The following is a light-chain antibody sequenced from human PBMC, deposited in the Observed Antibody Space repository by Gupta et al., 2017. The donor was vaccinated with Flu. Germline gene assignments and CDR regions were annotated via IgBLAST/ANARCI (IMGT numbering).Light chain of an antibody. CDR1: NIGSKT. CDR3: QVWDGSSDHYV. V-gene: IGLV3-21*02. J-gene: IGLJ1*01. Sequence: SYVLTHAPSVSVAPGQTARITCGVKNIGSKTVHWHQQKPGQAPVVVVYNDGDRPSGIPERFSGSNSGNTATLTISRVDAGDEADYYCQVWDGSSDHYVFGTGTKVTVL. CDR2: NDG.